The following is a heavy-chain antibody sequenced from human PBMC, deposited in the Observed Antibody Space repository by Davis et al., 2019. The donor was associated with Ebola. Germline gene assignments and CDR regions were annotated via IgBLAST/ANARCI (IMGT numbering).Heavy chain of an antibody. J-gene: IGHJ4*02. Sequence: ASVKVSCKASGYTFNSHGISWVRQATGQGLEWMAWISAYNGHTNYAQKFQGRLTLTTDTSTSTVYMELRSLTSDDTAEYYCARGRNGGWDFDYWGQGTRVTVSS. D-gene: IGHD6-19*01. CDR3: ARGRNGGWDFDY. V-gene: IGHV1-18*04. CDR2: ISAYNGHT. CDR1: GYTFNSHG.